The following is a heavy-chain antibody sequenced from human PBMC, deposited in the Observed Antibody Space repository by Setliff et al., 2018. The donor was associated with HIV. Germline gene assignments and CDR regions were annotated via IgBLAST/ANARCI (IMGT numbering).Heavy chain of an antibody. CDR2: SITVFGTG. D-gene: IGHD2-15*01. V-gene: IGHV1-69*13. Sequence: GASVKVSCKAPGGTFSGYAFSWVRQAPGQGFEWMGGSITVFGTGNYAQKFLGRATITADASTNTSYMELTSLRSEDTAVYFCERDSLCSGTSCYSGVQFFDYWGQGTLVTVSS. CDR3: ERDSLCSGTSCYSGVQFFDY. J-gene: IGHJ4*02. CDR1: GGTFSGYA.